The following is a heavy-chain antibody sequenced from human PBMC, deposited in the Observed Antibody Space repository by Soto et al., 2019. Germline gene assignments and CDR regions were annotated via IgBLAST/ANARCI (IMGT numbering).Heavy chain of an antibody. D-gene: IGHD3-22*01. CDR1: GGSIRSYY. CDR2: IYYSVST. V-gene: IGHV4-59*01. J-gene: IGHJ4*02. CDR3: ARVAPYYYDTSGYLWEGYYSEC. Sequence: PSESLSLTCTVSGGSIRSYYWSWIRQPPGKGLEWIGYIYYSVSTNYNPSLKSRVTISVDTSKNQFSLKLRSVTAADTAVYYCARVAPYYYDTSGYLWEGYYSECWVQETLVIVS.